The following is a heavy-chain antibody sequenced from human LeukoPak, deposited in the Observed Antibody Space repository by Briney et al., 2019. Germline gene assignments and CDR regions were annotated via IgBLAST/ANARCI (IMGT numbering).Heavy chain of an antibody. J-gene: IGHJ4*02. CDR1: GYTFSGYY. Sequence: ASVKLSCKASGYTFSGYYMHWVRQAPGKGLEWMGGFDPEDGETIYAQKFQGRVTMTEDTSTDTAYMELSSLRSEDTAVYYCATDLSELGTFDYWGQGTLVTVSS. CDR3: ATDLSELGTFDY. CDR2: FDPEDGET. V-gene: IGHV1-24*01. D-gene: IGHD1-26*01.